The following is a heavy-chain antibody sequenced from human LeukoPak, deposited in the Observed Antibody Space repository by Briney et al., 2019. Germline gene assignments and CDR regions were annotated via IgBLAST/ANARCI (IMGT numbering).Heavy chain of an antibody. CDR3: ARDGGGIKYDSSGYLDY. D-gene: IGHD3-22*01. Sequence: KSGGSLRLSCAASGFTFSSYSMTWVRQAPGKGLEWVSSISSSSSYIYYADSVKGRFTISRDNAKNSLYLQMNSLRAEDTAVYYCARDGGGIKYDSSGYLDYWGQGTLVTVSS. CDR1: GFTFSSYS. V-gene: IGHV3-21*01. J-gene: IGHJ4*02. CDR2: ISSSSSYI.